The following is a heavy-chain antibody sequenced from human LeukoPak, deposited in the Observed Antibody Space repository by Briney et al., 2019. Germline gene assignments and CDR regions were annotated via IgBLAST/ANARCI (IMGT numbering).Heavy chain of an antibody. CDR3: ARHNYYDSSGYYPLGY. CDR2: IYYSGNT. Sequence: SEILSLTCTVSGGSVSGYYWSWIRQPPGKGLEWIGYIYYSGNTKYNPSLKSRVTMSVDTSKNQFSLRLSSVTAADTAVYYCARHNYYDSSGYYPLGYWGQGTLVTVSS. J-gene: IGHJ4*02. D-gene: IGHD3-22*01. V-gene: IGHV4-59*08. CDR1: GGSVSGYY.